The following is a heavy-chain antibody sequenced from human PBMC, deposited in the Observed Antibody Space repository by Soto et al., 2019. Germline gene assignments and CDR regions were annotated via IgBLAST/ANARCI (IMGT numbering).Heavy chain of an antibody. D-gene: IGHD1-1*01. CDR3: ARKFWDDDYYGMDV. V-gene: IGHV3-21*01. J-gene: IGHJ6*02. CDR1: GFTCSSYS. CDR2: ISSSGYYI. Sequence: GGSLRLSCAASGFTCSSYSMKWVRQAPGKGLEWVSSISSSGYYIHYADSVKGRFTVSRDNASNSVFLQMNSLRGEDTAVYFCARKFWDDDYYGMDVGGQGTTVTVSS.